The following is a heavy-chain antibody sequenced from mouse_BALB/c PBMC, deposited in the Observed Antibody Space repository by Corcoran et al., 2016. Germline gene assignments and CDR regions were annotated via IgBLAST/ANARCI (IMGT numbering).Heavy chain of an antibody. CDR2: INPYNDGT. CDR3: ARLYPGIAMDY. Sequence: EVQLQQSGPELVKPGASVKMSCKASGYTFTSYVMHWVKQKPGQGLEWIGYINPYNDGTKYNEKFKGKATLTSAKSSSTAYMELSSLTSEDSAVYYCARLYPGIAMDYWGQGTSVTVSS. J-gene: IGHJ4*01. V-gene: IGHV1S136*01. CDR1: GYTFTSYV.